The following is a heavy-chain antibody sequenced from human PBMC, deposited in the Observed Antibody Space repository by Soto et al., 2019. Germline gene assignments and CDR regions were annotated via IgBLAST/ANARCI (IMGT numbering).Heavy chain of an antibody. J-gene: IGHJ4*02. V-gene: IGHV3-66*01. Sequence: GGSLRLSCAASGFTVSTDWMYWVRQAPGKGLEWVSVIRSGGNTYYADSVEGRFTISRDNSKNTLYLQMNSLRPEDTAVYYCARDSSWQFDYWGQGTLVTVSS. D-gene: IGHD6-13*01. CDR2: IRSGGNT. CDR3: ARDSSWQFDY. CDR1: GFTVSTDW.